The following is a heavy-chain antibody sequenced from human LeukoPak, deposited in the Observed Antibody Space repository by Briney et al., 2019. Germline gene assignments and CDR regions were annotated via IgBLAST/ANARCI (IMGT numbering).Heavy chain of an antibody. Sequence: SGGSLRLSCAASGFSFSDYVIHWVRQAPGKGLDWVAVLSQDGGTKYYADSVKGRLTISRDNSKNMLYLQMNSLRPEDTAVYYCARGGDLKYCSGGSCYSVDYWGQGTLVTVSS. D-gene: IGHD2-15*01. CDR1: GFSFSDYV. CDR3: ARGGDLKYCSGGSCYSVDY. CDR2: LSQDGGTK. V-gene: IGHV3-30-3*01. J-gene: IGHJ4*02.